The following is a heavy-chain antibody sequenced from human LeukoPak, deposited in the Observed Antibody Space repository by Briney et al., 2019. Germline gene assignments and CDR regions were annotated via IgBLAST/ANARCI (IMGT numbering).Heavy chain of an antibody. V-gene: IGHV1-18*01. CDR3: ATNIAAAGSFDY. Sequence: ASVKVSCKTSGYTFASYTISWVRQAPGQGLEWMGWISAYNGNTNYAQNLQGRVTMTTDASTSTAYMELRSLRSDDTAMYHCATNIAAAGSFDYWGQGTLATVSS. CDR1: GYTFASYT. CDR2: ISAYNGNT. D-gene: IGHD6-13*01. J-gene: IGHJ4*02.